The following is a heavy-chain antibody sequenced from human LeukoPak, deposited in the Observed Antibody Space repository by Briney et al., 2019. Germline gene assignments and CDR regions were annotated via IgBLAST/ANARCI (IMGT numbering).Heavy chain of an antibody. CDR3: ARTYYDFWSGYFKPGYYFDY. J-gene: IGHJ4*02. CDR2: IYHSGST. V-gene: IGHV4-59*01. D-gene: IGHD3-3*01. Sequence: PSETLSLTCTVSGGSISTYYWNWIRQPPGKGLEWIGYIYHSGSTNYNPSLQSRVTISVDTSKNQFSLNLNSVTAADTAVYYCARTYYDFWSGYFKPGYYFDYWGQGTLVTVSS. CDR1: GGSISTYY.